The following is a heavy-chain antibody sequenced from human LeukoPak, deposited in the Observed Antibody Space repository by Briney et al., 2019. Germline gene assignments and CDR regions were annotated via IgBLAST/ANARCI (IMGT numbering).Heavy chain of an antibody. CDR3: ARGALYDYVWGSYRSDY. Sequence: GGSLRLSCAASGFTFSSYWMSWVRQAPEKGLEWVANIKQDGSEKYYVDSVKGRFTISRDNAKNSLYLQMNSLRAEDTAVYYCARGALYDYVWGSYRSDYWGQGTLVTGSS. J-gene: IGHJ4*02. D-gene: IGHD3-16*02. V-gene: IGHV3-7*03. CDR2: IKQDGSEK. CDR1: GFTFSSYW.